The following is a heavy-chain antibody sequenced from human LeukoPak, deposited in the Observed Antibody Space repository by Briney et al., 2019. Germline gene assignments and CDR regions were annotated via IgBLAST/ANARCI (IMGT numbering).Heavy chain of an antibody. CDR1: GGSFSGYC. CDR2: INHSGST. V-gene: IGHV4-34*01. D-gene: IGHD6-13*01. Sequence: SETLSLTCAVYGGSFSGYCWSWIRQPPGKGLEWIGEINHSGSTNYNPSLKSRVTISVDTSKNQFSLKLSSVTAADTAVYYCARAAAGDYWGQGTLVTVSS. J-gene: IGHJ4*02. CDR3: ARAAAGDY.